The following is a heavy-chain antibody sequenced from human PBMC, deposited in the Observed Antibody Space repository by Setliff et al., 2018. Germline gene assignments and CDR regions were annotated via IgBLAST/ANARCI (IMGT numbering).Heavy chain of an antibody. J-gene: IGHJ3*02. V-gene: IGHV4-59*12. CDR3: ARKGISALSGAFDM. CDR2: IYYSGST. Sequence: SETLSLTCTVSGGSISSYYWSWIRQPPGKGLEWIGYIYYSGSTNYNPSLKSRVTISVDTSKNQFSLKLSSVTAADTAVYYCARKGISALSGAFDMWGQGTMVTVS. CDR1: GGSISSYY. D-gene: IGHD1-26*01.